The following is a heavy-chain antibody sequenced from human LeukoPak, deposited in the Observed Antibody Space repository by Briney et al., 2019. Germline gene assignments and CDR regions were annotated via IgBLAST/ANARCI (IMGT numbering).Heavy chain of an antibody. V-gene: IGHV4-4*07. D-gene: IGHD3-10*01. CDR2: IYTSGST. Sequence: SETLSLTCTVSGGSISSYYWSWIRQPAGKGLEWIGRIYTSGSTNYNPSLKSRVTMSVDTSKNQFSLKLSSVTAADTAVYYCARPFTMVRGDPNDAFDIWGQGTMVTVSS. J-gene: IGHJ3*02. CDR1: GGSISSYY. CDR3: ARPFTMVRGDPNDAFDI.